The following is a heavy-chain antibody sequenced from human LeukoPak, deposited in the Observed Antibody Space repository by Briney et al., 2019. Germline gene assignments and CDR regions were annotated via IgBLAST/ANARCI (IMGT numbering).Heavy chain of an antibody. CDR1: GFTFSSYG. V-gene: IGHV3-23*01. CDR3: AKYFYGDYVGPFDY. CDR2: ISGSGGST. Sequence: PGGSLRLSCAASGFTFSSYGMSWVRQAPGKGLEWVSAISGSGGSTYYADSVKGRFTISRDNSKNTLYLQMNSLRAEDTAVYYCAKYFYGDYVGPFDYWGQGTLVTVSS. D-gene: IGHD4-17*01. J-gene: IGHJ4*02.